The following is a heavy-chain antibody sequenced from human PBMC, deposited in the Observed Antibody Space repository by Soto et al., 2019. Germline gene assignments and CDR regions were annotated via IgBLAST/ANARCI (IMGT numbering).Heavy chain of an antibody. Sequence: EVQLVESGGGLVQPGGSLRLSCVASGFTFSDYEMNWVRQAPGKGLEWVLYIDSSGSGIYYADSMKGRFTTFRDNAKNSLYLQMNSLRGEDTAVYYCAREELNCGGDCFVYWGQGTPVTVSS. CDR3: AREELNCGGDCFVY. CDR1: GFTFSDYE. V-gene: IGHV3-48*03. CDR2: IDSSGSGI. J-gene: IGHJ4*02. D-gene: IGHD2-21*01.